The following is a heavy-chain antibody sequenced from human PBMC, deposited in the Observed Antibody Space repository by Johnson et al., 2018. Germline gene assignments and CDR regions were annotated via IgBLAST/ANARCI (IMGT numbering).Heavy chain of an antibody. CDR2: ISYDGSNK. CDR3: ARARCSGGSCYYYYSYMDV. D-gene: IGHD2-15*01. J-gene: IGHJ6*03. Sequence: VQLVESGGGVVQPGRSLRLSCAASGFTFSSYAMHWVRQAPGKGLEWVAVISYDGSNKYYADSEKGRFTISSDNSKNTLYLQMNSQGAEDKVGYYCARARCSGGSCYYYYSYMDVWGKGTTVTVSS. CDR1: GFTFSSYA. V-gene: IGHV3-30-3*01.